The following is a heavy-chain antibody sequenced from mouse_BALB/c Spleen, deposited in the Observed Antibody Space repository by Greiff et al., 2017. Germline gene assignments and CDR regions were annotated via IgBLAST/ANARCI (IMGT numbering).Heavy chain of an antibody. CDR3: ARDHYAQVYYYAMDY. D-gene: IGHD3-2*02. CDR2: IFPGSGNT. Sequence: VQLQQSGPELVKPGASVKISCKASGYSFTSYYIHWVKQRPGQGLEWIGWIFPGSGNTKYNEKFKGKATLTADTSSSTAYMQLSSLTSEDSAVYFCARDHYAQVYYYAMDYWGQGTSVTVSS. J-gene: IGHJ4*01. CDR1: GYSFTSYY. V-gene: IGHV1-66*01.